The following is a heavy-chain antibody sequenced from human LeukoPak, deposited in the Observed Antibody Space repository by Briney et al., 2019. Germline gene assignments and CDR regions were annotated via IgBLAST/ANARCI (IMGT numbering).Heavy chain of an antibody. Sequence: GGSLRLSCAASGFTFSRFWMSWVRQAPGKGLEWVANIKQDGSEKYYVDSVKGRFTISRDNAKNSLYLQMNSLRAEDTAVYYCARDRDDFWSRYYNYGMDVWGQGTTVTVSS. D-gene: IGHD3-3*01. CDR3: ARDRDDFWSRYYNYGMDV. J-gene: IGHJ6*02. V-gene: IGHV3-7*05. CDR2: IKQDGSEK. CDR1: GFTFSRFW.